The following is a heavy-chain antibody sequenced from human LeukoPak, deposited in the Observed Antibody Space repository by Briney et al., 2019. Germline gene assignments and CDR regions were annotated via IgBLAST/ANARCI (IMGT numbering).Heavy chain of an antibody. CDR1: GYTFTSYD. V-gene: IGHV1-8*02. CDR2: MNPNSGNT. J-gene: IGHJ4*02. D-gene: IGHD6-6*01. CDR3: ASSADLGYSSSSTYFDY. Sequence: GESLKISCKGSGYTFTSYDINWVRQATGQGLEWMGWMNPNSGNTGYAQKFQGRVTMTRDTSISTAYMELSRLRSDDTAVYYCASSADLGYSSSSTYFDYWGQGTLVTVSS.